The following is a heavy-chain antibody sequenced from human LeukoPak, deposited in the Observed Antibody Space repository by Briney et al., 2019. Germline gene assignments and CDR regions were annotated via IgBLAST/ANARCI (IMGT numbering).Heavy chain of an antibody. CDR1: GFTFSSYG. CDR3: AKDLEAATMIVPY. D-gene: IGHD3-22*01. Sequence: GRSLRLSCAACGFTFSSYGMHWVRQAPGKGLEWVAVISYDGSNKYYADSVKGRFTISRDNSKNTLYLQMNSLRAEDTAVYYCAKDLEAATMIVPYWGQGTLVTVSS. CDR2: ISYDGSNK. J-gene: IGHJ4*02. V-gene: IGHV3-30*18.